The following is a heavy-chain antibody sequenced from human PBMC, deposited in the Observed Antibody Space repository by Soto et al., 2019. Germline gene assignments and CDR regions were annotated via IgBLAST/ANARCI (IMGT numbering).Heavy chain of an antibody. Sequence: QVQLVESGGGVVQPGRSLRLSCAASGFTFRNYGLHWVRQTPGKGLEWVAVIWYDGSNKYYGDSVKGRFAISRDDSRNTLYLQMNSLRAEDTAVYYCARAGGSGATLRRRYYFDYWGQGTLVTVSS. CDR1: GFTFRNYG. V-gene: IGHV3-33*01. J-gene: IGHJ4*02. CDR3: ARAGGSGATLRRRYYFDY. D-gene: IGHD3-10*01. CDR2: IWYDGSNK.